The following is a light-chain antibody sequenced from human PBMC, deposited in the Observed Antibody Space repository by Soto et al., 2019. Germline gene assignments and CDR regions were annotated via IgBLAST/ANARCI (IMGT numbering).Light chain of an antibody. V-gene: IGLV2-14*01. CDR3: SSYTSSSKVV. Sequence: QSALTQPASVSGSPGQSITISCTGTSSDVGGYNYVSWYQQHPGKAPKLMIYDVSNRPSGVSNRCSGSKSGNTASLTISGLQAEDEADYYCSSYTSSSKVVFGGGTKLTVL. CDR1: SSDVGGYNY. CDR2: DVS. J-gene: IGLJ2*01.